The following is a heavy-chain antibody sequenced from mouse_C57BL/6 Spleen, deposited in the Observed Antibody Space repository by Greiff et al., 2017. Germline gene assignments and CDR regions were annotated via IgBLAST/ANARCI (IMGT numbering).Heavy chain of an antibody. CDR1: GYTFTSYW. Sequence: QVQLKQPGAELVKPGASVKMSCKASGYTFTSYWITWVKQRPGQGLEWIGDIYPGSGSTNYNEKFKSKATLTVDTSSSTAYMQLSSLTSEDSAVYYCARPYYYGSSLAWFAYWGQGTLVTVSA. CDR2: IYPGSGST. J-gene: IGHJ3*01. D-gene: IGHD1-1*01. CDR3: ARPYYYGSSLAWFAY. V-gene: IGHV1-55*01.